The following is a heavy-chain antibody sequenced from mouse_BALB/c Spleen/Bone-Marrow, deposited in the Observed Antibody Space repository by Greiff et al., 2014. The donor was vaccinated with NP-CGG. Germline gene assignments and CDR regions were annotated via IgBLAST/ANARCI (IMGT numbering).Heavy chain of an antibody. D-gene: IGHD3-2*01. J-gene: IGHJ2*01. Sequence: EVQGVESGPELVKPGASVKMSCKASGYTFTSYVMHWVKQKPGQGLEWIGYINPYNDGTKYNEKFKGKATLTSDKSSSTAYMELSSLTSEDSAVYYGARPRQLGLPYYFDYWGQGTTLTVSS. CDR2: INPYNDGT. CDR3: ARPRQLGLPYYFDY. V-gene: IGHV1-14*01. CDR1: GYTFTSYV.